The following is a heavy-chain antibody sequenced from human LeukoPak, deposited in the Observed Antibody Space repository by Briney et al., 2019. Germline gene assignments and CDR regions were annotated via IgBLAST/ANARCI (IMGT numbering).Heavy chain of an antibody. J-gene: IGHJ4*02. CDR2: INHSGST. CDR3: ARDRPGYGVEL. D-gene: IGHD3-9*01. V-gene: IGHV4-34*01. CDR1: GGSFSGYY. Sequence: SETLSLTCAVYGGSFSGYYWSWIRQPPGKGLEWIGEINHSGSTNYNPSLKSRVTISVDTSKNQFSLMLSSVTAADTAVYYCARDRPGYGVELWGQGTLVTVSS.